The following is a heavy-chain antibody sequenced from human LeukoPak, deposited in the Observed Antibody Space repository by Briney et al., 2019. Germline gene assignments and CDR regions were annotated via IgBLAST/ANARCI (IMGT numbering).Heavy chain of an antibody. V-gene: IGHV4-31*03. J-gene: IGHJ5*02. CDR2: IYYSGST. D-gene: IGHD3-16*02. CDR1: GGSISSGGYY. CDR3: ARRSWGSYRYPYNWFDP. Sequence: SETLSLTCTVSGGSISSGGYYWSWIRQHPGKGLEWIGYIYYSGSTYYNPSLKSRVTISVDTSKNRFSLKLSSVTAADTAVYYCARRSWGSYRYPYNWFDPWGQGTLVTVSS.